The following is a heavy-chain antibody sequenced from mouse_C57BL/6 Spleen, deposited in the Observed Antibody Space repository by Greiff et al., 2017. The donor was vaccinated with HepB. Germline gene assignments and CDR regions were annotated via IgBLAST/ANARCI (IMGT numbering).Heavy chain of an antibody. V-gene: IGHV3-1*01. CDR2: ISYSGST. Sequence: EVQLQESGPGMVKPSQSLSLTCTVTGYSITSGYDWHWIRHFPGNKLEWMGYISYSGSTNYNPFLKSRISITHDTSKNHFFLKLNSVTTEDTATYYCARGLGPYFDYWGQGTTLTVSS. J-gene: IGHJ2*01. CDR1: GYSITSGYD. D-gene: IGHD4-1*01. CDR3: ARGLGPYFDY.